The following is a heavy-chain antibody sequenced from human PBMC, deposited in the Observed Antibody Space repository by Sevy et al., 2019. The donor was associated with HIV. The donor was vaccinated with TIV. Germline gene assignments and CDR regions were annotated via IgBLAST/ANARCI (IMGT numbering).Heavy chain of an antibody. V-gene: IGHV3-66*01. Sequence: GGSLRLSCAASGFTVSSNYMSWVRQAPGKGLEWVSVIYSGGSTYYADSVKGRFTISRDNSKNTLYLQMNSLRAEDTGVYYCARTLLHSAPNIVVVPAADVDAFDIWGQGTMVTVSS. CDR3: ARTLLHSAPNIVVVPAADVDAFDI. CDR2: IYSGGST. D-gene: IGHD2-2*01. CDR1: GFTVSSNY. J-gene: IGHJ3*02.